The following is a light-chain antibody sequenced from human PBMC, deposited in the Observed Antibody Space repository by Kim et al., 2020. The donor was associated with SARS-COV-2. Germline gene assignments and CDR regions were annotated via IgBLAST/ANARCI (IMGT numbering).Light chain of an antibody. Sequence: ATVGDKVPITCRASQSVTTHLNWYQRKPGRGPELLIYATSSLQTGVPPRFSGSGSGTEFSLSISDLQPEDFAIYYCQQSYSMPVTFGQGTRLEIK. V-gene: IGKV1-39*01. J-gene: IGKJ5*01. CDR1: QSVTTH. CDR3: QQSYSMPVT. CDR2: ATS.